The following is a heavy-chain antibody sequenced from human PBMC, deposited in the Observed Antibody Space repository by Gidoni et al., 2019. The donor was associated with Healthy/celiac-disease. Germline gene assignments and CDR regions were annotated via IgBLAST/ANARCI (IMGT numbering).Heavy chain of an antibody. J-gene: IGHJ3*02. D-gene: IGHD2-21*02. CDR1: GGSISGHY. Sequence: QVQLQESGPGLVKPSETLSLTCTVSGGSISGHYWSWIRQPPTKGLEWIAYIYYSGGTNYNPSLKSRVTISVDTSKKQFSLKLRSVTAADTAVYYCARGGGDPDAFDIWGQGTMVTVSS. CDR2: IYYSGGT. V-gene: IGHV4-59*11. CDR3: ARGGGDPDAFDI.